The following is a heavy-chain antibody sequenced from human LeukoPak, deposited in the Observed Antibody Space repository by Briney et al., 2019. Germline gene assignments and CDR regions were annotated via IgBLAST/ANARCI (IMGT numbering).Heavy chain of an antibody. D-gene: IGHD6-13*01. Sequence: SETLSLTCAVFGGSFSGYYWSWIRQPPGKGLEWIGEINHSGSTNYDPSLKSRVSISVDTSKNQFSLKLSSVTAADTAVYYCARDLAAAGRAFDPWGQGTLVTVSS. CDR3: ARDLAAAGRAFDP. CDR1: GGSFSGYY. V-gene: IGHV4-34*01. J-gene: IGHJ5*02. CDR2: INHSGST.